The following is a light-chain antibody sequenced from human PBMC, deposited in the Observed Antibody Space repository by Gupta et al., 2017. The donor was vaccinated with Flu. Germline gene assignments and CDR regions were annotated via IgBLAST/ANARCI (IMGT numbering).Light chain of an antibody. J-gene: IGLJ3*02. V-gene: IGLV7-43*01. CDR1: TGAVTSDYY. Sequence: QTVVTQEPSLTPSPGGTVTLTCASNTGAVTSDYYPNWFQQTPGQPPRALIYSTTNKYSWTPARFSGSLLGGKAALILSGVQPEDEAEYYCLLYYGGQGVFGGGTKLTVL. CDR2: STT. CDR3: LLYYGGQGV.